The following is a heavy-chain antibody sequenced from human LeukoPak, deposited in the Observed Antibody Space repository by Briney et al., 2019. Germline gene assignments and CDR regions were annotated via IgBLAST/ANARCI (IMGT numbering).Heavy chain of an antibody. D-gene: IGHD5-18*01. CDR3: ARQTAMGRSGDY. CDR1: GYSFTSYW. CDR2: IDPSDSET. J-gene: IGHJ4*02. Sequence: GESLKISCKASGYSFTSYWIGWVRQLPGKGLEWMGIIDPSDSETRYTPSFQGQVTISVDKSLTTADLQWNSLKASDTAMYYCARQTAMGRSGDYWGQGTLVTVSS. V-gene: IGHV5-51*01.